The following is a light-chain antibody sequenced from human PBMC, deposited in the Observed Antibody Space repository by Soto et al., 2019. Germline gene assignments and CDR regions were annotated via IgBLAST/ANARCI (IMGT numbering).Light chain of an antibody. J-gene: IGKJ5*01. CDR1: QSVSSY. CDR3: QQRSNWPPIT. CDR2: DAS. V-gene: IGKV3-11*01. Sequence: EIVLTQSPATLSLSPGERATLSCRASQSVSSYLSWYQQKPGQAPRLLIYDASNRATGSPASFSGSGSGTDFTLTITSLEPEDFVVYYYQQRSNWPPITFGQGTRLEIK.